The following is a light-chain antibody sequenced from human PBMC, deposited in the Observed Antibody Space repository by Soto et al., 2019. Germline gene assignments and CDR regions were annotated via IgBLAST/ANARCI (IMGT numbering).Light chain of an antibody. J-gene: IGKJ1*01. CDR3: QQYNGYSRT. CDR1: QSIDRW. Sequence: DIPMTQSPSTLSASVGDRVTITCRASQSIDRWLAWYQQKPGKAPNLLIYDASTLESGVPSRFIASGSGTEFSLTIASLQPDDFATYYCQQYNGYSRTFGQGTKVDIK. V-gene: IGKV1-5*01. CDR2: DAS.